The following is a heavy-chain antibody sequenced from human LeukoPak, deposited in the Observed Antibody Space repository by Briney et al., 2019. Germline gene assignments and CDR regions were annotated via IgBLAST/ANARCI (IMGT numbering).Heavy chain of an antibody. CDR2: ISNDGGNE. CDR1: GFTFSSYG. CDR3: AKDRGTSVWYLDY. V-gene: IGHV3-30*18. D-gene: IGHD6-19*01. Sequence: GRSLRLSCAASGFTFSSYGMHWVRQAPGKGLEWVAVISNDGGNEYYADSVKGRFTISRDNSKNTLNLQMNSLRAEDTAVYYCAKDRGTSVWYLDYWGQGTLVTVSS. J-gene: IGHJ4*02.